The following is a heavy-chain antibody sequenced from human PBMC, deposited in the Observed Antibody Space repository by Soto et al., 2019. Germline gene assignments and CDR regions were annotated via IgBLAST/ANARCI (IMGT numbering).Heavy chain of an antibody. J-gene: IGHJ4*02. CDR3: ARGGGLPGFFDY. V-gene: IGHV3-64*01. CDR1: GFTFSSYS. D-gene: IGHD2-21*02. Sequence: GGSLRLSCAASGFTFSSYSMNWVRQAPGKGLEYVSAISSNGGSTYYANSVKGRFTISRDNSKNTLYLQMGSLRAEDMAVYYCARGGGLPGFFDYWGQGTLVTVSS. CDR2: ISSNGGST.